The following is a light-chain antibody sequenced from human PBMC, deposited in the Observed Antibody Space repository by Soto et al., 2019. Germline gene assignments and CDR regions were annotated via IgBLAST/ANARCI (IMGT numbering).Light chain of an antibody. V-gene: IGLV1-40*01. CDR3: QSYDSSLSGVV. Sequence: QSVLTQPPSVSGAPGQRVTISCTGSRANIGAGYDVHWYQQLPGTAPKLLIYGNNNRPSGVPDRFSGSKSGTSVSQAITGLQAEDEADYYCQSYDSSLSGVVFGGGTKLTVL. CDR2: GNN. J-gene: IGLJ2*01. CDR1: RANIGAGYD.